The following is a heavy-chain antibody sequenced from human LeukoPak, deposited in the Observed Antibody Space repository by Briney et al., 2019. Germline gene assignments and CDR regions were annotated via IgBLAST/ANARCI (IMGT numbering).Heavy chain of an antibody. Sequence: SETLSLTCTVAGGSISSSSYYWGWIRQPPGKGRERIGSIDYSGSTYYNPSLKSRVTISVATSKNQFSLKLSSVTAADTAVYYCARHLSNAPLDYYYYYYMDVWGKGTTVTVSS. J-gene: IGHJ6*03. CDR1: GGSISSSSYY. V-gene: IGHV4-39*01. CDR2: IDYSGST. D-gene: IGHD5/OR15-5a*01. CDR3: ARHLSNAPLDYYYYYYMDV.